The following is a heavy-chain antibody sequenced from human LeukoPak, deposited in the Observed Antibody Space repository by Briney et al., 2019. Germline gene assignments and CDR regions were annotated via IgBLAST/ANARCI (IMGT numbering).Heavy chain of an antibody. V-gene: IGHV4-39*01. D-gene: IGHD6-25*01. CDR2: ISYSGST. Sequence: SETLPLTCTVSGGSISSSTFYWGWIRQPPGKGLEWIGIISYSGSTYYNPSLKSRVTISVDTSKNQFSLKLSSVTAADTAVYYCARLDRGINAAHFDYWGQGTLVTVSS. CDR3: ARLDRGINAAHFDY. CDR1: GGSISSSTFY. J-gene: IGHJ4*02.